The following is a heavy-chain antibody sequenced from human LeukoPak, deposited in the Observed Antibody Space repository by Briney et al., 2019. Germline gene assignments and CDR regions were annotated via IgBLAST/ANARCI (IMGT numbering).Heavy chain of an antibody. D-gene: IGHD6-13*01. J-gene: IGHJ4*02. CDR2: IYYSGST. CDR1: GGSISSYY. CDR3: ARGPWGSSYY. V-gene: IGHV4-59*01. Sequence: SETLSLTCTVSGGSISSYYWGWIRQPPGKGLEWIGYIYYSGSTNYNPSLKSRVTISVDTSKNQFFLKLSSVTAADTAVYYCARGPWGSSYYWGQGTLVTVSS.